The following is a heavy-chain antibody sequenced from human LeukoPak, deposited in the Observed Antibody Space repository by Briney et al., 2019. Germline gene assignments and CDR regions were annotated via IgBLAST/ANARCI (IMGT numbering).Heavy chain of an antibody. CDR2: IYHSGST. D-gene: IGHD4-23*01. Sequence: SETLPLTCAVSGYSISSGYYWGWIRQPPGKGLEWIGSIYHSGSTYYNPSLKSRVTISVDTSKNQFSLKLSSVTAADTAVYYCAAGGNPSDFDYWGRGTLVTVSS. CDR3: AAGGNPSDFDY. V-gene: IGHV4-38-2*01. J-gene: IGHJ4*02. CDR1: GYSISSGYY.